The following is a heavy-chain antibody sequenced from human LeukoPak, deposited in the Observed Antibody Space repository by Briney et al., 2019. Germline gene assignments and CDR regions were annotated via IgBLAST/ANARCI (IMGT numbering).Heavy chain of an antibody. CDR3: AKAPVTTCRGAFCYPFDY. V-gene: IGHV3-23*03. D-gene: IGHD2-15*01. CDR1: GFTFNTYA. Sequence: GGSLRLSCAASGFTFNTYAMNWVRQAPGKGLEWVSVINSGATSTYYADSVRGRFTISRDNFKNTLYLQMNSLRVEDTAVYYCAKAPVTTCRGAFCYPFDYWGLGTLVTVSS. J-gene: IGHJ4*02. CDR2: INSGATST.